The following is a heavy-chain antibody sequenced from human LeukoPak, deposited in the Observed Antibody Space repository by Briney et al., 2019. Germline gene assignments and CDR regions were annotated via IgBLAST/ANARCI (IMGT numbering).Heavy chain of an antibody. Sequence: GASVTVSCKASGYTFTNYYIHWVRQAPGHGREWMGISNPSGDSTNYAQKFQGRVTMTRDTSTSTVYMDLSSLRSEDTAVYYCASSRYLWFGESDLPYRRDAFDIWGQGTMVTVSS. D-gene: IGHD3-10*01. CDR1: GYTFTNYY. CDR3: ASSRYLWFGESDLPYRRDAFDI. J-gene: IGHJ3*02. V-gene: IGHV1-46*01. CDR2: SNPSGDST.